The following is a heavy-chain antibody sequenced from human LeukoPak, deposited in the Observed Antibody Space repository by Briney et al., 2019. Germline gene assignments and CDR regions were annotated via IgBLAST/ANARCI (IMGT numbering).Heavy chain of an antibody. D-gene: IGHD3-16*01. J-gene: IGHJ4*02. CDR1: GFTFSSYW. CDR2: INSDGSST. Sequence: GGSLRLSCAASGFTFSSYWMHWVRHAPGKGLVWVSRINSDGSSTSYADSVKGRFTISRDNAKNTLYLQMDSLRAEDTAVYYCARDPSRLEVGPGGFDYWGQGTLVTVSS. V-gene: IGHV3-74*01. CDR3: ARDPSRLEVGPGGFDY.